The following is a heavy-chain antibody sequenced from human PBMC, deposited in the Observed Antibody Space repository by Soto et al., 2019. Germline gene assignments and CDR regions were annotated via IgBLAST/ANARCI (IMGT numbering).Heavy chain of an antibody. CDR1: GFTFSGYS. CDR3: AREDILGVRSFDY. J-gene: IGHJ4*02. D-gene: IGHD3-9*01. Sequence: EVQLVESGAGLVQWGGSLRLSCAASGFTFSGYSVNWVRQAPGKGLEWVSYISSGSKTIYYAESVKGRFTVSRDNARNSQYLQMNSLRDEDTAVYYCAREDILGVRSFDYWGQGTLVTVSS. CDR2: ISSGSKTI. V-gene: IGHV3-48*02.